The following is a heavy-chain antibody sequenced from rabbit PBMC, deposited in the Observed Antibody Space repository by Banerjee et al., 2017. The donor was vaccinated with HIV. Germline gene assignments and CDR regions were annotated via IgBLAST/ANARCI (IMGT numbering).Heavy chain of an antibody. CDR1: GFSFSSSYW. Sequence: QEQLVESGGGLVQPEGSLTLTCTASGFSFSSSYWICWVRQAPGKGLEWIACINTSSGNTVYATWAKGRFTISKTSSTTVTLQMTSLTAADTATYFCAKAGGYTGYGLNLWGPGTLVTVS. J-gene: IGHJ4*01. CDR3: AKAGGYTGYGLNL. D-gene: IGHD7-1*01. V-gene: IGHV1S45*01. CDR2: INTSSGNT.